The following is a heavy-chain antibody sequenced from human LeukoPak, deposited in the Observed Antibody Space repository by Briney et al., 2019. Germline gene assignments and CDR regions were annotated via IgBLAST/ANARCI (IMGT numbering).Heavy chain of an antibody. CDR1: RGTFSSYA. V-gene: IGHV1-69*13. CDR2: IIPIFGKA. CDR3: ARSPGLRYFDWLLDYYYYYMDV. D-gene: IGHD3-9*01. Sequence: ASVKVSCKASRGTFSSYAISWVRQAPGQGLEWMGGIIPIFGKANYAQKFQGRVTITADESTSTAYMELRSLRSDDTAVYYCARSPGLRYFDWLLDYYYYYMDVWGKGTTVTVSS. J-gene: IGHJ6*03.